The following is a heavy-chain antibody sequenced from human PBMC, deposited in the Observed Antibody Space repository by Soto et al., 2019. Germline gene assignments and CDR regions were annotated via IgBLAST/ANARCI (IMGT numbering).Heavy chain of an antibody. CDR2: LVYSRHI. CDR1: GASLGTYY. J-gene: IGHJ4*02. V-gene: IGHV4-59*01. Sequence: QVPLQESGPGLVKPSETLSLTCAVSGASLGTYYWSWIRQLPGKGLEWIGYLVYSRHIKYYPSLKCRLTIPVDPSKIPRSLSLTSVPAAETAVSYCARAGGGYRFDYWGQRTRVNVSS. CDR3: ARAGGGYRFDY. D-gene: IGHD1-26*01.